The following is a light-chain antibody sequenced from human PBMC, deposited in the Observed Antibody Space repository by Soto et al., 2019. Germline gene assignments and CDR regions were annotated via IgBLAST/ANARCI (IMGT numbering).Light chain of an antibody. Sequence: EIVLKQSPATLSLSPGGRATLSCRASQSVSSYLAWYQQKPGQAPRLLIYDASNMATAIPARLSGSGSGTNFTLTIISLEHDDFAVYYCQQRSNWPAITFGQGTRLEIK. CDR3: QQRSNWPAIT. J-gene: IGKJ5*01. CDR1: QSVSSY. V-gene: IGKV3-11*01. CDR2: DAS.